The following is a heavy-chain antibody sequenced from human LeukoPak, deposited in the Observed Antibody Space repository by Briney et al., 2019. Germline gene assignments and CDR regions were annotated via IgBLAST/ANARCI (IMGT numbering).Heavy chain of an antibody. CDR1: GLTFSSSW. Sequence: PGGSLRLSCAVSGLTFSSSWMDWVRQAPGKGLEWVASINPDGNKKYSADSVKGRFTISRDNAENSLYLQMNSRRVEDTAFYYCARDLAYSRLDYWGQGMLVTVSS. J-gene: IGHJ4*02. D-gene: IGHD5-18*01. CDR3: ARDLAYSRLDY. CDR2: INPDGNKK. V-gene: IGHV3-7*01.